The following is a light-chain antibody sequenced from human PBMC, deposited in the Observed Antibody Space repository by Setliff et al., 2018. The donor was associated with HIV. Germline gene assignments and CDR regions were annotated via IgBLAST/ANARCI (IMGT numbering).Light chain of an antibody. CDR2: EVS. V-gene: IGLV2-14*01. CDR1: SSDVGGYNY. J-gene: IGLJ2*01. CDR3: TSYTTSSTLVV. Sequence: QSVLTQPASVSGSPGQSITISCTGTSSDVGGYNYVSWYQQHPGKAPKLMIHEVSNRPPGVSNRFSGSKSGNTASLTISGLRAEDEANYYCTSYTTSSTLVVFGGGTKVTV.